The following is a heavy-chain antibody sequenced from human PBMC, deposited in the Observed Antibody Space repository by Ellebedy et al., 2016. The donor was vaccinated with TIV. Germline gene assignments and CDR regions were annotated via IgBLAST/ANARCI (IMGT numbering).Heavy chain of an antibody. Sequence: ASVKVSCXASGYTFTSYYMHWVRQAPGQGLEWMGIINPSGGNTSYAQKFQGRVTMTRDTSTSTVYMEPSSLRSEDTAVYYCARVASSNAYSFDYWGQGTLVTVSS. CDR3: ARVASSNAYSFDY. CDR2: INPSGGNT. CDR1: GYTFTSYY. D-gene: IGHD6-13*01. V-gene: IGHV1-46*01. J-gene: IGHJ4*02.